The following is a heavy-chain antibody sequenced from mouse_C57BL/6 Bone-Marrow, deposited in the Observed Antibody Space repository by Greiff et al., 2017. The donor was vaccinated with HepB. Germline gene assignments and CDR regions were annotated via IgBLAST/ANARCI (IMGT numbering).Heavy chain of an antibody. CDR2: IDPEDGET. CDR3: ARRVYLLGNFDY. D-gene: IGHD3-3*01. CDR1: GFNIKDYY. V-gene: IGHV14-2*01. Sequence: EVQLQQSGAELVKPGASVKLSCTASGFNIKDYYMHWVKQRTEQGLEWIGRIDPEDGETKSAPKFQGKDTITTDTSSNTAYLQLSSLTSEDTAVYYCARRVYLLGNFDYWGQGTTLTVSS. J-gene: IGHJ2*01.